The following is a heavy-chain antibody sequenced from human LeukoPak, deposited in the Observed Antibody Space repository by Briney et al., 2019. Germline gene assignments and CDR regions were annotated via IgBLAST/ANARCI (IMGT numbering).Heavy chain of an antibody. CDR2: ISSSGSTI. J-gene: IGHJ4*02. D-gene: IGHD3-3*01. Sequence: GGSLRLSCAASGFTFSDYYMSWIRQAPGKGLEWVSYISSSGSTIYYADSVKGRFTISRDNAKNSLYLQMNSLRAEDTAVYYCARDHDFTIFGVVINAPLYPDYWGQGTLVTVSS. V-gene: IGHV3-11*04. CDR1: GFTFSDYY. CDR3: ARDHDFTIFGVVINAPLYPDY.